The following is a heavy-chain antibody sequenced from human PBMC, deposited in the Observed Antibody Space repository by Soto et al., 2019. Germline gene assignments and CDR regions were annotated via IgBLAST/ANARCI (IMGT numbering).Heavy chain of an antibody. CDR2: TSYDGSSD. CDR3: ARGGGLNQLLSGSDH. D-gene: IGHD1-26*01. V-gene: IGHV3-33*05. J-gene: IGHJ4*02. CDR1: GFFLSDYG. Sequence: QVQLVESGGGVVQSGGSLTLSCTVSGFFLSDYGMHWVRQAPGKGLEWVAATSYDGSSDYYSDSVKDRFTTSRDNSKNTVYLHMNRLRAEDKGLYYCARGGGLNQLLSGSDHWGQGTLVTVSS.